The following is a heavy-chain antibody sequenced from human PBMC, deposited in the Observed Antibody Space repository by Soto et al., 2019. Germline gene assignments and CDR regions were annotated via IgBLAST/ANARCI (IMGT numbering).Heavy chain of an antibody. CDR3: ARTPSHDYGGNARGAFDI. Sequence: QVQLVESGGGVVQPGRSLRLSCAASGCTFSSYAMHWVRQAPGKGLEWVAVISYDGSNKYYADSVKGRFTISRDNSKNTLYLQMNSLRAEDTAVYYCARTPSHDYGGNARGAFDIWGQGTMVTVSS. J-gene: IGHJ3*02. D-gene: IGHD4-17*01. V-gene: IGHV3-30-3*01. CDR2: ISYDGSNK. CDR1: GCTFSSYA.